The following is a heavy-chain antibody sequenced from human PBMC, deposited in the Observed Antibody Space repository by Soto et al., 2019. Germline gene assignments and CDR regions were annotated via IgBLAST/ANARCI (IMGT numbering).Heavy chain of an antibody. D-gene: IGHD3-16*01. Sequence: PSETLSLTCAVYGGSFSGYYWSWIRQPPGKGLEWIGEINHSGSTNYNPSLKSRVTISVDTSKNQFSLKLSSVTAADTAVYYCARGERSTPIFGGVAGGTWFDPWGQGTLVTVSS. CDR3: ARGERSTPIFGGVAGGTWFDP. CDR2: INHSGST. V-gene: IGHV4-34*01. CDR1: GGSFSGYY. J-gene: IGHJ5*02.